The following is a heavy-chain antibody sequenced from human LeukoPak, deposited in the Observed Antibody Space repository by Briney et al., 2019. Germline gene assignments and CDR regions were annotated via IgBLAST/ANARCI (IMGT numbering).Heavy chain of an antibody. CDR1: GGSINTYY. Sequence: SETLSLTCSVSGGSINTYYWSWIRQPPGKGLEWIGYIDFSGSTSYNPSLKSRVTISVDTSRNTLSLKVTSVTAADTAVYYCAVYSSGFPIWGQGTMVAVSS. J-gene: IGHJ3*01. V-gene: IGHV4-59*01. CDR2: IDFSGST. CDR3: AVYSSGFPI. D-gene: IGHD6-19*01.